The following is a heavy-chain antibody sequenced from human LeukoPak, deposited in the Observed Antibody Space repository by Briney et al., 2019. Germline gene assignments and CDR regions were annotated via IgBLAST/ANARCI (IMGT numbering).Heavy chain of an antibody. Sequence: SETLSLTCTVSGGSISSSSYYWGWIRQPPGKGLEWIGSIYYSGSTYYNPSLKSRVTISVGTSKNQFSLKLSSVTAADTAVYYCARGPYGDYVWQYNWFDPWGQGTLVTVSS. V-gene: IGHV4-39*01. J-gene: IGHJ5*02. CDR1: GGSISSSSYY. D-gene: IGHD4-17*01. CDR3: ARGPYGDYVWQYNWFDP. CDR2: IYYSGST.